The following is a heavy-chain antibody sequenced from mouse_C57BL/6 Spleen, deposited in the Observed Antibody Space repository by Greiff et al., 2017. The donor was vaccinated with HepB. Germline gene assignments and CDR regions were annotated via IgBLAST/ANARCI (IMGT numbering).Heavy chain of an antibody. CDR1: GFTFSSYT. J-gene: IGHJ1*03. CDR3: ERPTWDWYFDV. V-gene: IGHV5-9*01. CDR2: ISGGGGNT. Sequence: EVKLVESGGGLVKPGGSLKLSCAASGFTFSSYTMSWVRQTPEKRLEWVATISGGGGNTYYPDSVKGRFTISRDNAKNTLYLQVSSLRSEDTALYYCERPTWDWYFDVWGTGTTVTVSS.